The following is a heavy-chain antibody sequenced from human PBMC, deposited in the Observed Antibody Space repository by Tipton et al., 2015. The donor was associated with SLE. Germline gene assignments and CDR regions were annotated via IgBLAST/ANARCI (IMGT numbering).Heavy chain of an antibody. CDR3: ARNQYGRDFDY. CDR2: IYYSVST. D-gene: IGHD4-17*01. CDR1: GVSISSYY. J-gene: IGHJ4*02. Sequence: TLSLTCTVSGVSISSYYWSWIRQPPGQGLEWIGYIYYSVSTNYKPPLKSRVPISVDTSKNQFSLKLSSVTAADTAVYYCARNQYGRDFDYWGQGTLVTVSS. V-gene: IGHV4-59*01.